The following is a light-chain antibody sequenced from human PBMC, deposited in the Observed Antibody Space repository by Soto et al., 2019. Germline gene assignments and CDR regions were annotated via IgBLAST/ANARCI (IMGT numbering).Light chain of an antibody. Sequence: DIQMTQSPSPLSASVGDRVTITCRASQTIRNYLNWYQQKPGEAPKLLIYAASRLQSGVPSRFSGSGSGTDFTLTINTLPPEGNATYFFQPSYSTPRFGRGTKVEIK. CDR3: QPSYSTPR. V-gene: IGKV1-39*01. CDR1: QTIRNY. J-gene: IGKJ4*01. CDR2: AAS.